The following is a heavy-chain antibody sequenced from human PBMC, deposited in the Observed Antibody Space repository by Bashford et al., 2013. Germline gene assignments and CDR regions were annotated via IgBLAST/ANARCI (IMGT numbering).Heavy chain of an antibody. CDR3: ARDPSDSSGYYVFADY. V-gene: IGHV1-69*05. Sequence: SVKVSCKASGGTFSSYAISWVRQAPGQGLEWMGGIIPIFGTANYAQKFQGRVTMTTDTSTSTAYMELRSLRSDDTAVYYCARDPSDSSGYYVFADYWGQGTLVTVSS. CDR1: GGTFSSYA. J-gene: IGHJ4*02. D-gene: IGHD3-22*01. CDR2: IIPIFGTA.